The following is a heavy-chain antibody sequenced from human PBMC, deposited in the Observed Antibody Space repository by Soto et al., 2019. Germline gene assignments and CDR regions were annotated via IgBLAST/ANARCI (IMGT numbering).Heavy chain of an antibody. CDR2: IIPIFGTS. CDR3: ARARKDGLTWSYYFDY. Sequence: QVQLVQSGAEVRKSGSSVKVSCKASGGTFTNLAINWVRQAPGQGFEWMGGIIPIFGTSTSAQKFQDRVTIYTNPSTGTAYLEVSSLRSEDTAINYCARARKDGLTWSYYFDYWGPGTLVTVSS. J-gene: IGHJ4*02. CDR1: GGTFTNLA. V-gene: IGHV1-69*01. D-gene: IGHD2-8*02.